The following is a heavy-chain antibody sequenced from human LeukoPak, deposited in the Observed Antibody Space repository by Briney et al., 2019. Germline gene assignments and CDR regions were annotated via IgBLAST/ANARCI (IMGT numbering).Heavy chain of an antibody. CDR1: GGSFSGYY. CDR2: INHSGST. CDR3: ARWISSGHITQGYYFDY. D-gene: IGHD3-22*01. J-gene: IGHJ4*02. V-gene: IGHV4-34*01. Sequence: PSETLSLTCAVYGGSFSGYYWSWIRQPPGKGLEWIGEINHSGSTNYNPSLKSRVTISVDTSKNQFSLKLSSVTAADTAVYYCARWISSGHITQGYYFDYWGQGTLVTVSS.